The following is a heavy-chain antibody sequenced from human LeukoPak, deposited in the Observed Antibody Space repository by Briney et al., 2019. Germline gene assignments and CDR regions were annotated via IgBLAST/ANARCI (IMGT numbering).Heavy chain of an antibody. V-gene: IGHV5-51*01. D-gene: IGHD6-13*01. Sequence: PGESLKISCKGVGYIFTKSWIGWVRQMPGKGLEWMGIIYPDDSDTTYSPSFQGQVTISADKSISTAYLQWSSLKASDTAMYYCARHQQVNRLYNWFDPWGQGTLVTVSS. J-gene: IGHJ5*02. CDR3: ARHQQVNRLYNWFDP. CDR2: IYPDDSDT. CDR1: GYIFTKSW.